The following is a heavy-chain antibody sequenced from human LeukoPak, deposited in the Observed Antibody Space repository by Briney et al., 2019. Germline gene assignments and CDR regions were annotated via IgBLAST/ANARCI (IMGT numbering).Heavy chain of an antibody. Sequence: ASVKVSCKASGYTFTGYYMHWVRQAPGQGLDWMGWINPNSGGTNYAQKFQGRVTMTRDTSISTAYMELSRLRSDDTAVYYCARARTPGIAADPFDYWGQGTLVTVSS. V-gene: IGHV1-2*02. CDR1: GYTFTGYY. CDR3: ARARTPGIAADPFDY. J-gene: IGHJ4*02. D-gene: IGHD6-13*01. CDR2: INPNSGGT.